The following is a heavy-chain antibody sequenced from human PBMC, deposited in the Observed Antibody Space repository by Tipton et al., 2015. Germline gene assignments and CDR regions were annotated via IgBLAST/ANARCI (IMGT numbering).Heavy chain of an antibody. CDR2: IHHTGST. D-gene: IGHD2-15*01. Sequence: TLSLTCTVSGGAYYYWSWVRQPPGLGLEWIGYIHHTGSTNYNPSLKSRVTISVDTSKSQFSLKLPSVTAADTAVYFCATSYAANPSGFWFWGQGTLVTVSS. CDR3: ATSYAANPSGFWF. CDR1: GGAYYY. V-gene: IGHV4-59*07. J-gene: IGHJ4*02.